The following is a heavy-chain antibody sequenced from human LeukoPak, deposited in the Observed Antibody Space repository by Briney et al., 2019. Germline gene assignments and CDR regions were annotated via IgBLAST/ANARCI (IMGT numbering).Heavy chain of an antibody. V-gene: IGHV1-8*03. CDR2: INTYNGNT. J-gene: IGHJ4*02. CDR1: GYTFTSYG. CDR3: ARVYYGDYVTSDY. Sequence: GASVKVSCKASGYTFTSYGINWVRQAPGQGLEWMGWINTYNGNTNYAQKFRGRVTITRNTSISTAYMELSSLRSEDTAVYYCARVYYGDYVTSDYWGQGTLVTVSS. D-gene: IGHD4-17*01.